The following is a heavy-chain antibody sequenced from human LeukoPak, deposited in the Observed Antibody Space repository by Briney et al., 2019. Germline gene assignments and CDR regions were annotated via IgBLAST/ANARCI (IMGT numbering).Heavy chain of an antibody. CDR2: INHSGST. Sequence: PSETLSLTCAVSGGSKSSYYWTWIRQPPGKGLEWIGEINHSGSTNYNPSLKSRVTISVDTSKNQFSLKLSSVTAADTAVYYCARDLGGAYGYWGQGTLVTVSS. J-gene: IGHJ4*02. V-gene: IGHV4-34*01. D-gene: IGHD3-10*01. CDR3: ARDLGGAYGY. CDR1: GGSKSSYY.